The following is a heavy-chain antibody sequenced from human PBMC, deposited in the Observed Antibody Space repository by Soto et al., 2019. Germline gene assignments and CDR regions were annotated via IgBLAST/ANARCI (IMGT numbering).Heavy chain of an antibody. CDR2: IKSKPDGGTT. V-gene: IGHV3-15*07. D-gene: IGHD5-12*01. CDR3: STGGYYFDY. J-gene: IGHJ4*02. Sequence: GGSLRLSCVGSGFTFSNAWMNWVRQAPGQGLQWVGRIKSKPDGGTTDYAAPVKGRFTISRDDSKNTVYLQINSLKNEDTAKYYCSTGGYYFDYWGQGTQVTVSS. CDR1: GFTFSNAW.